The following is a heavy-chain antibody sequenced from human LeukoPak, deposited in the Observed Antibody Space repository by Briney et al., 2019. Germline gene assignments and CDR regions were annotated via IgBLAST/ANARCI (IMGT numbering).Heavy chain of an antibody. J-gene: IGHJ5*02. D-gene: IGHD3-3*01. V-gene: IGHV4-4*07. CDR3: ARVNYDFWSGYYKGWFDP. CDR2: IYTSGST. CDR1: GGSISSYY. Sequence: SETLSLTCTVSGGSISSYYWSWIRQPAGKGLEWIGRIYTSGSTNYNPSLKSRVTMSVDTSKNQFSLKLSSVTAADTAVYYCARVNYDFWSGYYKGWFDPWGQGTLVTVSS.